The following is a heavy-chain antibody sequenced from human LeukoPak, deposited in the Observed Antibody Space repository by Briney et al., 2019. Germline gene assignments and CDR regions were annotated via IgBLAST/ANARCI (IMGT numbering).Heavy chain of an antibody. CDR1: GFTFSNYA. CDR2: ISSSGAST. D-gene: IGHD1-1*01. CDR3: AKPHTTGNNYYYYMDV. V-gene: IGHV3-23*01. Sequence: SGGSLRLSCVASGFTFSNYAMSWVRQAPGKGLEWVSAISSSGASTFYADSVKGRFTISRDNSKNTLYLQMNSLRAEDTAVYYCAKPHTTGNNYYYYMDVWGKGTTVTVSS. J-gene: IGHJ6*03.